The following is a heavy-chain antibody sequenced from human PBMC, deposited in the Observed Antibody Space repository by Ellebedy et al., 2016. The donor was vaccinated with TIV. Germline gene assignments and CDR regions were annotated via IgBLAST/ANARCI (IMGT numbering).Heavy chain of an antibody. CDR3: ARLSSSSWFPPKFYYFDS. V-gene: IGHV3-7*01. CDR1: GFTFSSFW. Sequence: GESLKLSCTASGFTFSSFWMSWVRQAPGKGLEWVANMNQDGSEKYYVDSVKGRFTISRDNARNSLSLQMNGLRAEDTAVYFCARLSSSSWFPPKFYYFDSWGQGTLVTVSS. CDR2: MNQDGSEK. J-gene: IGHJ4*02. D-gene: IGHD6-13*01.